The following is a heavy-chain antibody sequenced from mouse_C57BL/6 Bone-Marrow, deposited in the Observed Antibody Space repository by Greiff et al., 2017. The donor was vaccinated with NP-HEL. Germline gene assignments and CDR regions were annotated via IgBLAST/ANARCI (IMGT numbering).Heavy chain of an antibody. Sequence: EVKLLESGPGLVKPSQSLSLTCSVTGYSITSGYYWNWIRQFPGNKLEWMGYISYDGSNNYNPSLKNRISITRDTSKNQFFLKLNSVTTEDTATYYCARDEIYDGYYGFAYWGQGTLVTVSA. CDR2: ISYDGSN. J-gene: IGHJ3*01. V-gene: IGHV3-6*01. D-gene: IGHD2-3*01. CDR3: ARDEIYDGYYGFAY. CDR1: GYSITSGYY.